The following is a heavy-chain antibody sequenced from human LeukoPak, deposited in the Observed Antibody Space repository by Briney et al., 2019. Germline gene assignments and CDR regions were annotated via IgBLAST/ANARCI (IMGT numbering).Heavy chain of an antibody. V-gene: IGHV4-59*08. J-gene: IGHJ3*02. Sequence: SETLSLTCTVSGGSISSYYWSWIRQPPGKGLEWIGYIYYSGSTNYNPSLKSRVTISVDTSKNQFSLKLSSVTAADTAVYYCARSLSLYYDFWSGYPPTEPGAFDIWGQGTMVTVSS. CDR1: GGSISSYY. CDR2: IYYSGST. D-gene: IGHD3-3*01. CDR3: ARSLSLYYDFWSGYPPTEPGAFDI.